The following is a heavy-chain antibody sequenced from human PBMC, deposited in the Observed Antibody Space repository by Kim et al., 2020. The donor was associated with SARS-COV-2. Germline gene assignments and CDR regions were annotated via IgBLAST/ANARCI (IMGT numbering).Heavy chain of an antibody. CDR3: ASTYCSSTSCPNYYYYYGMDV. V-gene: IGHV3-53*01. CDR2: IYSGGST. J-gene: IGHJ6*02. CDR1: GFTVSSNY. Sequence: GGSLRLSCAASGFTVSSNYMSWVRQAPGKGLEWVSVIYSGGSTYYADSVKGRFTISRDNSKNTLYLQMNSLRAEDTAVYYCASTYCSSTSCPNYYYYYGMDVWGQGTTVTVSS. D-gene: IGHD2-2*01.